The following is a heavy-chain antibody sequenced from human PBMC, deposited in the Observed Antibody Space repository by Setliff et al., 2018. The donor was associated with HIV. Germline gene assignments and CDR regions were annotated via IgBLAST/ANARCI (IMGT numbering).Heavy chain of an antibody. CDR3: ARRRSVALSPFDY. Sequence: SETLSLTCSVSGGSMSGYYWSWIRQPPGNGLEYIGDVYFSGTANYNSSLKSRVTISIDTSRSHFSLRLTSVTAADTAVYYCARRRSVALSPFDYWGQGALVTSPQ. CDR1: GGSMSGYY. V-gene: IGHV4-59*08. J-gene: IGHJ4*02. CDR2: VYFSGTA.